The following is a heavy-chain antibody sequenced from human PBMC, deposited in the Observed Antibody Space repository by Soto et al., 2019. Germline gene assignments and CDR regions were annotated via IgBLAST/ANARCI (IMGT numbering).Heavy chain of an antibody. J-gene: IGHJ4*02. CDR1: GGSISSGDYY. CDR2: INHSGST. V-gene: IGHV4-39*07. D-gene: IGHD3-3*01. Sequence: PSETLSLTCTVSGGSISSGDYYWSWIRQPPGKGLEWIGEINHSGSTNYNPSLKSRVTISVDTSKNQFSLKLSSVTAADTAVYYCARGSVRFLEWLLGFDYWGQGTLVTVSS. CDR3: ARGSVRFLEWLLGFDY.